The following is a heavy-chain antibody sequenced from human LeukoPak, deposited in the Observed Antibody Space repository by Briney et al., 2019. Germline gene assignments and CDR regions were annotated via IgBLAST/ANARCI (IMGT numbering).Heavy chain of an antibody. Sequence: ASVKVSCKASGYTFTSYYMHWVRQAPGQGLEWMGLINPTGGSTGYAQKFQGRVTMTRDMSTSTDYMELSSLRSDDTAVYYCARKYLSYYYYMDVWGKGTTVTISS. CDR2: INPTGGST. D-gene: IGHD3-10*01. J-gene: IGHJ6*03. CDR3: ARKYLSYYYYMDV. CDR1: GYTFTSYY. V-gene: IGHV1-46*01.